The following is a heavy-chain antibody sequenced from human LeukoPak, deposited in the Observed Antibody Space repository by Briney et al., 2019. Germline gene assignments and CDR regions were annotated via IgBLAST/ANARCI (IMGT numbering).Heavy chain of an antibody. V-gene: IGHV3-7*01. Sequence: GGSLRLSCAVSGFTFSNYWMTWVRQAPGKGLEWVAHIKEDGSEKYYVDSVKGRFTISRDNAKNSLYLQMNSLRAEDTAIYYCARSQNWWLDYWGPGTLVTVSS. CDR3: ARSQNWWLDY. J-gene: IGHJ4*02. CDR1: GFTFSNYW. CDR2: IKEDGSEK. D-gene: IGHD2-15*01.